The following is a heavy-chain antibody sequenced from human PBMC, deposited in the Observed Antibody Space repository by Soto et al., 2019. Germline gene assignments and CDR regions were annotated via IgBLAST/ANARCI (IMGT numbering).Heavy chain of an antibody. J-gene: IGHJ3*02. CDR1: GGSISSGGYY. V-gene: IGHV4-31*03. Sequence: SETLSLTCTVSGGSISSGGYYWSWIRQHPGKGLEWIGYIYYSGSTYYNPSLKSRVTISVDTSKNQFSLKLSSVTAADTAVYYCAIEYYYDSSGPSDAFDIWGQGTMVTVSS. D-gene: IGHD3-22*01. CDR3: AIEYYYDSSGPSDAFDI. CDR2: IYYSGST.